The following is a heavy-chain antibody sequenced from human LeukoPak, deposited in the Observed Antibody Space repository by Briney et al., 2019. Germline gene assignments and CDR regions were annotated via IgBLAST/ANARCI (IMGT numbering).Heavy chain of an antibody. Sequence: PSETLSLTCTVSGGSISSDYWNWIRQPPGKGLEWICYIYYSGSATYNPSLNNRVTISVDRSKNQFSLRLSSVTAADTAVYYCARDREMATPYYYGMDVWGQGTTVTVS. CDR2: IYYSGSA. D-gene: IGHD5-24*01. J-gene: IGHJ6*02. CDR3: ARDREMATPYYYGMDV. CDR1: GGSISSDY. V-gene: IGHV4-59*01.